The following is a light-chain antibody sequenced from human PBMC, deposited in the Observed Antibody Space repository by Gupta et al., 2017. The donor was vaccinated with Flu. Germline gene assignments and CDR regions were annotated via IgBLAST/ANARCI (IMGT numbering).Light chain of an antibody. CDR2: KAA. CDR1: PKIITW. V-gene: IGKV1-5*03. CDR3: QHHSDNSPWT. Sequence: SPPSASVGASATTTSRSAPKIITWFAWFQQKPGQAPTVLLSKAATLETGAGSRFSGSGGGTEVTLTISSRQPDDFATSYCQHHSDNSPWTFGQGTKVGIK. J-gene: IGKJ1*01.